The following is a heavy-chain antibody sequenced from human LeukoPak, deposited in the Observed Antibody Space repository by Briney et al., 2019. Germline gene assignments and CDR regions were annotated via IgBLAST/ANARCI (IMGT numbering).Heavy chain of an antibody. CDR2: ISHDGTE. J-gene: IGHJ3*01. Sequence: GGSLRLSCAASGFPFSVYWMTWVRQAPGKGLEWVADISHDGTEFYADSMKGRFTISRDNAETSLDLQMNSLRADDTAVYYCARDKTTAHVFDVWGQGAMVTVSS. CDR1: GFPFSVYW. V-gene: IGHV3-7*01. D-gene: IGHD1-14*01. CDR3: ARDKTTAHVFDV.